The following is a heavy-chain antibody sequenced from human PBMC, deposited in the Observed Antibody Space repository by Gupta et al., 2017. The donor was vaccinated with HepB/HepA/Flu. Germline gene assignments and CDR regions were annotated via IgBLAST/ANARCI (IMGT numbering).Heavy chain of an antibody. CDR2: ISGNSDTT. CDR1: GFIFSKDA. V-gene: IGHV3-23*01. J-gene: IGHJ5*02. Sequence: EVQLLESGGGLVQSGGSLRLSCVASGFIFSKDAMTWVRQAPGKGLEWVSIISGNSDTTHYAESVKGRFTISRDNSKNTVYLQMDSLRAEDTALYYCVNDPNWEWGAWGQGTLVTVSS. CDR3: VNDPNWEWGA. D-gene: IGHD7-27*01.